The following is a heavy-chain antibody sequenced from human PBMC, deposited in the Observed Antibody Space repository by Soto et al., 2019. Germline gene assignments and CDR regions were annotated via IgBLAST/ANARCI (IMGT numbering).Heavy chain of an antibody. CDR2: INAGNGNT. Sequence: ASVKVSCKASGYTLTSYAMHWVRQATGQRLEWMGWINAGNGNTKYSQKFQGRVTITRDTSASTAYMELSSLRSEDTAVYYCARCLYDILTGYYQYYYYYYGMDVWGQGTTVTVSS. D-gene: IGHD3-9*01. V-gene: IGHV1-3*01. J-gene: IGHJ6*02. CDR1: GYTLTSYA. CDR3: ARCLYDILTGYYQYYYYYYGMDV.